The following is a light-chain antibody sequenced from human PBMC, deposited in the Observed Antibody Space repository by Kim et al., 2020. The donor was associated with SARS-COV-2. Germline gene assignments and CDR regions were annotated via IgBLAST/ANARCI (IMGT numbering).Light chain of an antibody. CDR2: GAS. J-gene: IGKJ3*01. CDR3: QQYGSSLIT. Sequence: EIVLTQSPGTLSLSPGERATLSCRASQSISSSLLAWYQQKPGQAPRLLIYGASSRATGIPDRFSGSGSGTDFTLTISRLEPEDFAVYYCQQYGSSLITFGPGTKVDIK. V-gene: IGKV3-20*01. CDR1: QSISSSL.